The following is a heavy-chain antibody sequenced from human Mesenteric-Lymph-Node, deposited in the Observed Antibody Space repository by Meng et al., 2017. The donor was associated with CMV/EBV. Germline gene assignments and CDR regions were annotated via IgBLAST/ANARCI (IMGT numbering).Heavy chain of an antibody. D-gene: IGHD2-15*01. CDR2: INQDGSEK. J-gene: IGHJ3*02. Sequence: GESLKISCEASRFTFSSYWMTWGRQAPGKGLEWVAKINQDGSEKYYVDSVKGRFTISRDNAKNSVHLQMNSLRAEDTAVYYCARDVGGFDIWGQGTMVTVSS. CDR1: RFTFSSYW. CDR3: ARDVGGFDI. V-gene: IGHV3-7*01.